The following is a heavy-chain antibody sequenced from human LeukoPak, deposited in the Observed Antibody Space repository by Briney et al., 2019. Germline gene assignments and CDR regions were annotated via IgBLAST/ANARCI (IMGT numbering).Heavy chain of an antibody. J-gene: IGHJ4*02. CDR2: FDPEDGET. CDR3: ATDRDFWSGYSSFDY. V-gene: IGHV1-24*01. CDR1: GGTFSSYA. D-gene: IGHD3-3*01. Sequence: GASVKVSCKASGGTFSSYAISWVRQAPGQGLEWMGGFDPEDGETIYAQKFQGRVTMTEDTSTDTAYMELSSLRSEDTAVYYCATDRDFWSGYSSFDYWGQGTLVTVSS.